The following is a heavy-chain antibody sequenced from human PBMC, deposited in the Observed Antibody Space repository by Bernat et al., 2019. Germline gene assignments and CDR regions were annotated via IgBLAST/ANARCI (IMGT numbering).Heavy chain of an antibody. D-gene: IGHD3-3*01. CDR1: GFTFSSYG. V-gene: IGHV3-66*04. Sequence: VQLVESGGGVVQPGRSLRLSCAASGFTFSSYGMHWVHQAPGKGLEWVSTIYSDGSTYYADSVKGRFVSSRDNSKNTLFLHMSSLRADDMALYYCARQDDFWSGFVVWGQGTLVTVSS. CDR3: ARQDDFWSGFVV. CDR2: IYSDGST. J-gene: IGHJ5*02.